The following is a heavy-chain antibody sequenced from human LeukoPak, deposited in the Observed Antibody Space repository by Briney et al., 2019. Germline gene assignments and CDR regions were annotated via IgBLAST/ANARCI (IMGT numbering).Heavy chain of an antibody. J-gene: IGHJ4*02. Sequence: PGGSLRLSCAGSGITLSNYGMRWLRHAPGNGLVWVAGISDSGGRTNYADSVKGRFTISRDNPKNTLYLQMNGLRAEDTAVYFCAKRGVVIRVILVGFHKEAYYFDTWGQGALVTVSS. CDR2: ISDSGGRT. CDR1: GITLSNYG. V-gene: IGHV3-23*01. CDR3: AKRGVVIRVILVGFHKEAYYFDT. D-gene: IGHD3-22*01.